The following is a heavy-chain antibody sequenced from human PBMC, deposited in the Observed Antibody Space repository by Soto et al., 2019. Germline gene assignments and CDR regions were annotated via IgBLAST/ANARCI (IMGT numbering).Heavy chain of an antibody. Sequence: QITLKESGPPLVKPTQTLTLTCTFSGFSLSTSGVGVGWIRQPPGKALEWLALIYWDDDKRYSPSLKSRLTITKDTSKNQVVLTMTNMDPVDTATDYCAHARGYSGYDPWMRFDPWGQGTLVTVSS. CDR1: GFSLSTSGVG. CDR2: IYWDDDK. J-gene: IGHJ5*02. D-gene: IGHD5-12*01. CDR3: AHARGYSGYDPWMRFDP. V-gene: IGHV2-5*02.